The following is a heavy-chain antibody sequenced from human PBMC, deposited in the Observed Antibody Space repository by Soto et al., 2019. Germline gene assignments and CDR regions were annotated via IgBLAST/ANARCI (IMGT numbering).Heavy chain of an antibody. CDR3: AREDDGGDSLDV. CDR1: GGSINSDYYH. Sequence: QVQLLESGPGLVKPSQTLSLTCTVSGGSINSDYYHWTWVRQSPGKGLEWIGYIHHSGAILYNPSFKSRLTISVDTSKNQFSLHLTSVTDADTAVYFWAREDDGGDSLDVWGQGTTVTVSS. V-gene: IGHV4-30-4*08. CDR2: IHHSGAI. J-gene: IGHJ6*01. D-gene: IGHD2-21*02.